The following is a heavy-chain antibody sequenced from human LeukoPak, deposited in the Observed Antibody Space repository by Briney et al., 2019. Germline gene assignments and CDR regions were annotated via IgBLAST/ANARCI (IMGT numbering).Heavy chain of an antibody. CDR2: ISAYSGHT. D-gene: IGHD6-13*01. J-gene: IGHJ5*02. CDR3: ARDNHSGSWSWFDP. V-gene: IGHV1-18*01. Sequence: GASVKVSCKASGYTSTNYGISWVRQALGQGPEWMGWISAYSGHTNYAQKLQGRVTMTTDTSTSTAYMGLRSLRSDDTAVYYCARDNHSGSWSWFDPWGQGTLVSVSA. CDR1: GYTSTNYG.